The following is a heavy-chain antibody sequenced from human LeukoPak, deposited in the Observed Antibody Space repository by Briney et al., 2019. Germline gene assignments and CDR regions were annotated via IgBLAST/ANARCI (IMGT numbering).Heavy chain of an antibody. CDR3: AKDIEAAGLFSDY. V-gene: IGHV3-11*04. CDR1: GFTFSDYH. D-gene: IGHD6-13*01. Sequence: GGSLRLSCAASGFTFSDYHMAWIRQAPGKGLQWVSYISNGGDIYYADSVKGRFTNSRDNAKNSLYLQMNSLRAEDTALYYCAKDIEAAGLFSDYWGQGTLVTVSS. CDR2: ISNGGDI. J-gene: IGHJ4*02.